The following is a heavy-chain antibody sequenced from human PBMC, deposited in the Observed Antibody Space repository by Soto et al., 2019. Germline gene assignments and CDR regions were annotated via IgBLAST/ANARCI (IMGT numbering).Heavy chain of an antibody. V-gene: IGHV3-23*01. CDR1: GFTFSSYA. CDR3: AKDRGGWYYYGMDA. D-gene: IGHD3-10*01. J-gene: IGHJ6*04. CDR2: ISGIGSST. Sequence: PGGSLRLSCAASGFTFSSYAMSWVRQAPWKGLEWVSAISGIGSSTYYADSVKGRFTISRDNSKNTLHLQMNSLRAEDTAVYYCAKDRGGWYYYGMDAWGKGNTVTVSS.